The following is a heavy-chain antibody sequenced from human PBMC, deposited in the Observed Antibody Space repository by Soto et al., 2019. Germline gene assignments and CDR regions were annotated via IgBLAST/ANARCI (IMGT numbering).Heavy chain of an antibody. V-gene: IGHV1-69*12. CDR2: IIPIFGTA. J-gene: IGHJ6*02. CDR1: GGTFSSYA. Sequence: QVQLVQSGAEVKKPGSSVKVSCKASGGTFSSYAISWVRQAPGQGLEWMGGIIPIFGTANYAQKFQGRVTITADDSTSTAYMELSSLRPEDTAVYYCARHVPAAGYSYGMDVWGQGTRVTVSS. D-gene: IGHD2-2*01. CDR3: ARHVPAAGYSYGMDV.